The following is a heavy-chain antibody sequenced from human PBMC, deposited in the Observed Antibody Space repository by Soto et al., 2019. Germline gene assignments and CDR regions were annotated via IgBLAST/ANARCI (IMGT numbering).Heavy chain of an antibody. CDR1: GDSISSSSYY. V-gene: IGHV4-39*01. J-gene: IGHJ6*02. Sequence: SETLSLTCTVSGDSISSSSYYWAWIRQPPGKGLEWIGRIHNSGSTYYNPSLKSRLTISVDTSKNQFSLKLSSVTVADTAVYYCARSGEYSTASVFVYYGMDVWGQGTTVTVSS. CDR3: ARSGEYSTASVFVYYGMDV. D-gene: IGHD6-6*01. CDR2: IHNSGST.